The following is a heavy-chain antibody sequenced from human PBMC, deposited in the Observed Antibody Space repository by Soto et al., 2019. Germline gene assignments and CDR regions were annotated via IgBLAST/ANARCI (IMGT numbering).Heavy chain of an antibody. J-gene: IGHJ5*02. Sequence: QVQLVESGGGVVQPGRSLRLSCAASGFTFSSYGMHWVRQAPGKGLEWVASISYDGSNKYYADSVKGRPLISRNNSKNTLYLQMNSLRPEDTAVYSCHTLTELVLGRKRKNWFDPWGQGTLVTISS. CDR3: HTLTELVLGRKRKNWFDP. V-gene: IGHV3-30*03. CDR1: GFTFSSYG. D-gene: IGHD6-6*01. CDR2: ISYDGSNK.